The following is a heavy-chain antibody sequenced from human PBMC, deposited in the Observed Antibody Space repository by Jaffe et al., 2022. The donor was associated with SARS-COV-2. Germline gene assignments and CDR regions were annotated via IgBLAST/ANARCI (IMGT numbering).Heavy chain of an antibody. CDR2: IGGSGASA. CDR1: GFTFNTCA. Sequence: EVQLLESGGGLVQPGGSLRLSCAASGFTFNTCAMSWVRQAPGKGLEWVSGIGGSGASAFYAGSVKGRFTISRDNSKNTLYLQMNSLRVDDTAVYYCARHSSLSSSNGRGYYYYNMDVWGQGTTVTVSS. CDR3: ARHSSLSSSNGRGYYYYNMDV. V-gene: IGHV3-23*01. J-gene: IGHJ6*02. D-gene: IGHD6-13*01.